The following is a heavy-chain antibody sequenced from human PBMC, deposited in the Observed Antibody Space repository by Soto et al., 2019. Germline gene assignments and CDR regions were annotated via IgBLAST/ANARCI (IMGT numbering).Heavy chain of an antibody. Sequence: GGSLRLSCAASGLTFSSYAMSWVRQAPGKGLEWVSAISGSGGSTYYADSVKGRFTISRDNSKNTLYLQMNSLRAEDKAVYYCAYSSTPFDYWGQGTLVTVSS. CDR3: AYSSTPFDY. CDR1: GLTFSSYA. CDR2: ISGSGGST. V-gene: IGHV3-23*01. D-gene: IGHD6-13*01. J-gene: IGHJ4*02.